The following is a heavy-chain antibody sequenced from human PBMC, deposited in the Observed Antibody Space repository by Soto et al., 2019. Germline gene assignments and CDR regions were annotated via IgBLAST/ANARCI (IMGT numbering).Heavy chain of an antibody. Sequence: QVQLVESGGGVVQPGRSLRLSCAASGFTFSSYGMHWVRQAPGKGLEWVAVISYDGSNKYYADSVKGRFTISRDNSKNTLYLQMNSLRAEDTAVYYCAKDQLRGVRGVITYSYCMDVWGQGTTVTVSS. CDR3: AKDQLRGVRGVITYSYCMDV. CDR1: GFTFSSYG. CDR2: ISYDGSNK. J-gene: IGHJ6*02. V-gene: IGHV3-30*18. D-gene: IGHD3-10*01.